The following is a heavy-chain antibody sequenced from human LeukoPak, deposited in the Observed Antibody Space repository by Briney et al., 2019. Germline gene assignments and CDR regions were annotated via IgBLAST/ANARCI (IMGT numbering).Heavy chain of an antibody. D-gene: IGHD6-13*01. CDR1: GGSISSSSYY. V-gene: IGHV4-39*07. Sequence: SETLSLTCTVSGGSISSSSYYWGWIRQPPGKGLEWIGSIYYSGSTYYNPSLKSRVTISVDTSKTQFSLKLSSVTAADTAVYYCARSLGPSSSWSSNWFDPWGQGTLVTVSS. CDR3: ARSLGPSSSWSSNWFDP. CDR2: IYYSGST. J-gene: IGHJ5*02.